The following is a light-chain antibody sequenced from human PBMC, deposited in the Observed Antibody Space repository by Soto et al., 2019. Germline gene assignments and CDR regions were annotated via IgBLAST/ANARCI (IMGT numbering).Light chain of an antibody. CDR2: SNT. CDR1: SSNIGSHT. V-gene: IGLV1-44*01. J-gene: IGLJ2*01. CDR3: AAWDDSLNGVV. Sequence: SVLTQPPSASGTPGQTIAISCSGGSSNIGSHTVNWYQHLPGTAPRLLIYSNTQRPSGVPDRFSGSKSGTSASLAISGLQSEYEGDYYCAAWDDSLNGVVFGGGTKLTVL.